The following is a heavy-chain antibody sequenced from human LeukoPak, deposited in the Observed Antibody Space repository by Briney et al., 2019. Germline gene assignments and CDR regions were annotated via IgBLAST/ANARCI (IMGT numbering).Heavy chain of an antibody. V-gene: IGHV3-30*18. CDR1: GFTFSSYG. D-gene: IGHD3-10*01. Sequence: PGGSLRLSCAASGFTFSSYGMHWVRQAPGKGLEWVAVISYDGSNKYYADSVKGRFTISRDNSKNTLYLQMNSLRAEDTAVYYCAKEERITMVRGVIITLTYWGQGTLVTVSS. CDR3: AKEERITMVRGVIITLTY. CDR2: ISYDGSNK. J-gene: IGHJ4*02.